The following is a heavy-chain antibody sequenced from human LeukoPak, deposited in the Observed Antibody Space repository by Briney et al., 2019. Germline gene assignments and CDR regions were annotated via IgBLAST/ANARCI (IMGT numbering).Heavy chain of an antibody. Sequence: PSETLSLTCTVSGGSISSGGYYWSWIRQHPGKGLEWIGYIYYSGSTYYNPSLKSRVTISVDTSKNQFSLKLSSVTAADTAVYYCARGRFPTGLDYWGQGTLVTVSS. CDR3: ARGRFPTGLDY. CDR1: GGSISSGGYY. V-gene: IGHV4-31*03. D-gene: IGHD2-8*02. J-gene: IGHJ4*02. CDR2: IYYSGST.